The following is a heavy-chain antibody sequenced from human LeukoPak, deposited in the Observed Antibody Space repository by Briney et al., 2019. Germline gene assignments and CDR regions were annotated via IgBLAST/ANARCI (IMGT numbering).Heavy chain of an antibody. Sequence: SVKVSCKASGFTFTSSSIQWIRQARGQRLEWIGWIVGDSTDTYYAQRFQERVTIARDMSTSTAYLELSSLRSEDTAVYYCAADPDRTMAFDCWGQGTLVTVSS. D-gene: IGHD5-18*01. CDR1: GFTFTSSS. J-gene: IGHJ4*02. CDR2: IVGDSTDT. V-gene: IGHV1-58*02. CDR3: AADPDRTMAFDC.